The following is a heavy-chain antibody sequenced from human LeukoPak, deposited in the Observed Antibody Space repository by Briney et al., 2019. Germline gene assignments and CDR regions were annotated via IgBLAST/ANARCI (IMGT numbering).Heavy chain of an antibody. D-gene: IGHD3-22*01. Sequence: PGGSLRLSCAASGFTFSSYAMSWVRQAPGKGLEWVSAISGSGGSTYYADSVKGRFTISRDNSKNTLYLQMNSLRAEGTAVYYCAKEGFSYYYDSSGEEGYWGQGTLVTVSS. J-gene: IGHJ4*02. CDR3: AKEGFSYYYDSSGEEGY. CDR1: GFTFSSYA. V-gene: IGHV3-23*01. CDR2: ISGSGGST.